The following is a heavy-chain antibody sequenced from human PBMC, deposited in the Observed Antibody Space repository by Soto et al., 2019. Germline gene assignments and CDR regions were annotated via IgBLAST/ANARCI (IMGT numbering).Heavy chain of an antibody. CDR3: ARGGRDYHQTKNPFDY. V-gene: IGHV1-2*04. CDR2: INPNSGGT. Sequence: QVQLVQSGAEVKKPGASVKVSCKASGYTFTGYYMHWVRQAPGQGLEWMGWINPNSGGTNYAQKFQGWVTMTRDTSISTAYMELSRLRSDNTAVYYCARGGRDYHQTKNPFDYWGQGTLVTVSS. CDR1: GYTFTGYY. D-gene: IGHD4-17*01. J-gene: IGHJ4*02.